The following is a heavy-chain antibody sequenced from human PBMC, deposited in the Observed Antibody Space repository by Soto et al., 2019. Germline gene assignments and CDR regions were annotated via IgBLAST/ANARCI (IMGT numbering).Heavy chain of an antibody. CDR2: MNPNSGNT. Sequence: ASVKVSCKASGYTFTSYDINWVRQATGQGLEWMGWMNPNSGNTGYAQKFQGRVTMTRNTSISTAYMELSSLRSEDTAVYYCARDIGYSYGFGYWGQGTLVTVSS. D-gene: IGHD5-18*01. CDR3: ARDIGYSYGFGY. CDR1: GYTFTSYD. V-gene: IGHV1-8*01. J-gene: IGHJ4*02.